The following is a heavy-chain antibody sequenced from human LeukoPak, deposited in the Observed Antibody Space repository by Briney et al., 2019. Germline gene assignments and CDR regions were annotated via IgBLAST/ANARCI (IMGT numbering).Heavy chain of an antibody. CDR3: ARGNNRFLDY. D-gene: IGHD3-10*01. Sequence: SETLSLTCAVYGGSFSGYYWSWIRQPPGKGLEWIGEINHSGSTNYNPSLKSRVTISVDTSKNQFSLKLSSVTAADTAVYYCARGNNRFLDYWGQGTLVTFSS. CDR2: INHSGST. V-gene: IGHV4-34*01. J-gene: IGHJ4*02. CDR1: GGSFSGYY.